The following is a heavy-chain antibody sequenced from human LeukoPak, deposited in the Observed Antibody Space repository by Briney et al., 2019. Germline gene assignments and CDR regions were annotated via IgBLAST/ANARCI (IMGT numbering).Heavy chain of an antibody. D-gene: IGHD2-15*01. J-gene: IGHJ4*02. CDR1: GYTFTSYD. V-gene: IGHV1-8*01. CDR2: MNPNSGNT. Sequence: ASVKVSRKASGYTFTSYDINWVRQATGQGLEWMGWMNPNSGNTGYAQKFQGRVTMTRNSSITTAYIELSSLRSEDTAVYYCARRHGRCSDGSCYYPDYWGQGTLVTVSS. CDR3: ARRHGRCSDGSCYYPDY.